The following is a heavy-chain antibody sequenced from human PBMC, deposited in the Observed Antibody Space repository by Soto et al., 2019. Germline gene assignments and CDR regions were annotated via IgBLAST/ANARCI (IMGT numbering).Heavy chain of an antibody. D-gene: IGHD3-3*01. Sequence: GEPKRMWCQVSGGRFIRSWVNCVRQMPGNGLEWMGIIYPGDSDTRYSPSFQGQVTISADKSIDTAYLQWRSLKASDTAVYYCARALTIFGVVTTLYGMDVWGQGTTVTVSS. CDR3: ARALTIFGVVTTLYGMDV. V-gene: IGHV5-51*01. CDR2: IYPGDSDT. J-gene: IGHJ6*02. CDR1: GGRFIRSW.